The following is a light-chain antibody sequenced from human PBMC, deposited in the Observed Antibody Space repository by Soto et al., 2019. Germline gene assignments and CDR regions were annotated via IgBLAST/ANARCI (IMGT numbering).Light chain of an antibody. V-gene: IGKV4-1*01. J-gene: IGKJ1*01. CDR1: QSVLYSSNNKNY. Sequence: DIVMTQSPDSLAVSLGERATINCKSSQSVLYSSNNKNYLAWYQQKPGQPPKLLIYWASTRESGVPDRFSGSGSGTDFTLPISCLQAEDVAVYYCQQYYSTPRTFGQGTKVELK. CDR3: QQYYSTPRT. CDR2: WAS.